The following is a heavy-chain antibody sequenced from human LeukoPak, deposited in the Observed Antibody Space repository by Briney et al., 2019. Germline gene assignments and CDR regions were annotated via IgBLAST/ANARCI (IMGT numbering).Heavy chain of an antibody. J-gene: IGHJ4*02. D-gene: IGHD3-3*01. CDR3: ARHPGFLRDFDY. V-gene: IGHV4-39*01. CDR1: GGSISSSSYY. Sequence: SETLSLTCTVSGGSISSSSYYWGWIRQPPGKGLEWIGSIYYSGSTYYNPSVKSRVTIFVDTSKNQFSLKLSSVTAADTVVYYCARHPGFLRDFDYWGQGTLVTVSS. CDR2: IYYSGST.